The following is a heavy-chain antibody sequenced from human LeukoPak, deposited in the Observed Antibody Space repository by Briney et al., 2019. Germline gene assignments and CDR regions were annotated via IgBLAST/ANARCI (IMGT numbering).Heavy chain of an antibody. CDR1: GFTISTNY. V-gene: IGHV3-66*01. Sequence: QPGRSLRLSCVASGFTISTNYMSWVRQAPGKGLKWVSVIYASGSTYYADFMKGRFTISRDNSKNTLYLQMNSLRAEDTAVYYCAREVGSWGQGTLVTVSS. CDR2: IYASGST. D-gene: IGHD1-26*01. CDR3: AREVGS. J-gene: IGHJ5*02.